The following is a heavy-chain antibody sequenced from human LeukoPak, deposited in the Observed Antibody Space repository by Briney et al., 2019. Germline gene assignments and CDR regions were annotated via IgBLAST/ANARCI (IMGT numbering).Heavy chain of an antibody. CDR3: ARSIRYCSSTSCYIQDAFDI. D-gene: IGHD2-2*02. V-gene: IGHV3-21*01. CDR1: GFTFSSYS. Sequence: GGSLRLSCAASGFTFSSYSMNWVRQAPGKGLEWVSSISSSSSYIYYADSVKGRFTISRDNAKNSLYLQMNSLRAEDTAVYYCARSIRYCSSTSCYIQDAFDIWGQGTMVTVSS. CDR2: ISSSSSYI. J-gene: IGHJ3*02.